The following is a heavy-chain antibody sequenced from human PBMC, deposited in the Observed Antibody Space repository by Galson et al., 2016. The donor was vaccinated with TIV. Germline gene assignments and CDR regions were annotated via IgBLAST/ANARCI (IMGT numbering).Heavy chain of an antibody. D-gene: IGHD2/OR15-2a*01. Sequence: SVKVSCKASGGTFSNFAISWVRQAPGRGLEWIGGIIPMSGASKYAQRFQGRVTITTDESTRTADMELSSLRSDDTAVYYCARAASMANHYYYGMDLWGQGTTVIVSS. CDR1: GGTFSNFA. CDR3: ARAASMANHYYYGMDL. J-gene: IGHJ6*02. CDR2: IIPMSGAS. V-gene: IGHV1-69*05.